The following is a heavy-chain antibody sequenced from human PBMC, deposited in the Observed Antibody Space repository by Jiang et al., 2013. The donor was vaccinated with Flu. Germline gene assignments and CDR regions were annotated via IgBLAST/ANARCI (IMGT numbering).Heavy chain of an antibody. Sequence: RLSCAASGFTSVAMLCTGSARLQARGWSWVAVISYDGSNKYYADSVKGRFTISRDNSKNTLYLQMNSLRAEDTAVYYCARDRGLPAAAIRNPFDPWGQGTLVTVSS. CDR3: ARDRGLPAAAIRNPFDP. D-gene: IGHD3-16*01. V-gene: IGHV3-30*04. CDR2: ISYDGSNK. J-gene: IGHJ5*02. CDR1: GFTSVAML.